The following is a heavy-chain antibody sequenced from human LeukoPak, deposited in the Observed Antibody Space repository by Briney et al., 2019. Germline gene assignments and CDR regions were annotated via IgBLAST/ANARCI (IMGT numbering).Heavy chain of an antibody. D-gene: IGHD3-3*01. V-gene: IGHV3-23*01. Sequence: AGGSLRLSCAASGFTFSDYALGWVRQAPGRGLEWVATLSGSGAGTYYSDSVQGRFTISRDNSKRTLFLQMNSLRAEDTAFYYCAKAELGVDTIFDYWGQGTLVTVSS. CDR3: AKAELGVDTIFDY. CDR2: LSGSGAGT. CDR1: GFTFSDYA. J-gene: IGHJ4*02.